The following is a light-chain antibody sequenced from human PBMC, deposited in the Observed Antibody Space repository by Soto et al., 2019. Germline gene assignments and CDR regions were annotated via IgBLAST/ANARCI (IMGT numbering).Light chain of an antibody. CDR1: SSDVGGYNY. CDR2: DVS. CDR3: CSYTSSSTPWV. Sequence: QSALTQPASVSGSPGQSITISCTGTSSDVGGYNYVSWYQQHPGKAPKLMIYDVSDRPSGVSNRFSASKSGNTASLTISGLQAEDEADYYCCSYTSSSTPWVFGTGPKVTVL. J-gene: IGLJ1*01. V-gene: IGLV2-14*03.